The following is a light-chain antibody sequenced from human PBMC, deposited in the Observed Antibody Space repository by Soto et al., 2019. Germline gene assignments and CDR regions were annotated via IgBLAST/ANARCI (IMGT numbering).Light chain of an antibody. V-gene: IGLV3-21*02. CDR3: QVWDSSTDQPV. CDR1: NIGSES. J-gene: IGLJ1*01. Sequence: SSALTQPPSVSVAPGQTARITCDGNNIGSESVHWYQQKPGQAPVLVVYDDSDRPSGIPERFSGSSSGNTATLTITRVEAGDEADFYCQVWDSSTDQPVFGTGTQLTVL. CDR2: DDS.